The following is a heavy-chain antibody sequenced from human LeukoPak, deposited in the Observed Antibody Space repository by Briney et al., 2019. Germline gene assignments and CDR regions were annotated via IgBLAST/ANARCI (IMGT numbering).Heavy chain of an antibody. D-gene: IGHD4-23*01. Sequence: SETLSLTCTVSGGSIRSYYWSWIRQAPGKGLEWIGFISYSGYTSYSPSLKSRVGISVDTSKSQFSLRLSSMTAADTAIYYCARGRNDNGGMFFDSWDQGSLVTVSS. V-gene: IGHV4-59*01. CDR2: ISYSGYT. CDR3: ARGRNDNGGMFFDS. CDR1: GGSIRSYY. J-gene: IGHJ4*02.